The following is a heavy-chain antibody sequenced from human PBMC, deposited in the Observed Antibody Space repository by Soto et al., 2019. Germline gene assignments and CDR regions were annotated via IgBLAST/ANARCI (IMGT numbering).Heavy chain of an antibody. Sequence: QVQLQESGPELVKPSQTLSLTCSVSGGSITTNGHYWTWIRRHPGQGLEWIAYIYYTGNSYLNPSLKSRLSISVDTSKNQFSLELRSVTAADTAVYYCAREQWGFDSWGQGTLVTVSS. CDR2: IYYTGNS. J-gene: IGHJ4*02. V-gene: IGHV4-31*03. CDR3: AREQWGFDS. D-gene: IGHD6-19*01. CDR1: GGSITTNGHY.